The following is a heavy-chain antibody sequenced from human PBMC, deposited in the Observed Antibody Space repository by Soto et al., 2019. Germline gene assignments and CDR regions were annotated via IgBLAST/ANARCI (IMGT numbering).Heavy chain of an antibody. Sequence: QVQLVQSGAEVRKPGASVKVSCKTSGYTFSRSGISWVRQAPGQGLEWMGWISTYNGDANYAQKLQGRVTMTTDTSTSTAFMELGSLTSDDTAVYYCARSGSVPYYYYDLDVWGQGTTVTVSS. J-gene: IGHJ6*02. CDR2: ISTYNGDA. V-gene: IGHV1-18*01. CDR3: ARSGSVPYYYYDLDV. CDR1: GYTFSRSG. D-gene: IGHD1-26*01.